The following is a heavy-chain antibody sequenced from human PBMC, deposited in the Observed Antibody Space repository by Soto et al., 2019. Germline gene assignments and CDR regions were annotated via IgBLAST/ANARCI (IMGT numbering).Heavy chain of an antibody. CDR3: ARENNVLPGGYFDS. D-gene: IGHD3-10*01. V-gene: IGHV4-30-2*01. J-gene: IGHJ4*02. CDR1: GGSISSGGYS. CDR2: INQSGST. Sequence: QLQLQESGSGLVKPSQTLSLTCAVSGGSISSGGYSWSWIRQPPGKGLEWIGYINQSGSTYYNPSLKSRVTISVDSSKNQFSLKLSSVTAADTAVYYCARENNVLPGGYFDSWGQGTLVTVSS.